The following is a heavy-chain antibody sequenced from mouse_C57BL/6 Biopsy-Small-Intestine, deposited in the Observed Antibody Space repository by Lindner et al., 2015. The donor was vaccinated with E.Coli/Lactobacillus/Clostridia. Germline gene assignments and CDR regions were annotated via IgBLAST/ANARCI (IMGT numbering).Heavy chain of an antibody. CDR3: ARSPYYYGSSYRFDY. CDR2: IYPGDGDT. D-gene: IGHD1-1*01. V-gene: IGHV1-82*01. CDR1: GYAFSSSW. Sequence: VQLQESGPEVVKPGASVKISCKASGYAFSSSWMNWVKQRPGKGLEWIGRIYPGDGDTNYNGKFKDKATLTADKSSSTAYMQLSSLTSEDSAVYFCARSPYYYGSSYRFDYWGQGTTLTVSS. J-gene: IGHJ2*01.